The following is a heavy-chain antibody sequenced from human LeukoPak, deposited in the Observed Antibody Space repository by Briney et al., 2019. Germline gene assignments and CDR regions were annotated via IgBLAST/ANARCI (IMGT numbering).Heavy chain of an antibody. Sequence: SVKVSCKASGGTFSSYAISWVRQAPGQALEWMGGIIPIFGTANYAQKFQGRVTITTDESTSTAYMELSSLRSEDTAVYYCARARCSGGSCYSGYWFDPWGQGTLVTVSS. V-gene: IGHV1-69*05. J-gene: IGHJ5*02. CDR2: IIPIFGTA. CDR1: GGTFSSYA. D-gene: IGHD2-15*01. CDR3: ARARCSGGSCYSGYWFDP.